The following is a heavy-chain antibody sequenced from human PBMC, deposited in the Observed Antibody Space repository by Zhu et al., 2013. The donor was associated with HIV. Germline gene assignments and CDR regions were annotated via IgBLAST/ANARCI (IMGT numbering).Heavy chain of an antibody. CDR1: GGSFRNFG. D-gene: IGHD2-2*01. CDR3: AIPRSGSSTTGS. CDR2: IIPIFGTA. Sequence: QVQLMQSGAEVKKPGSSVRISCRASGGSFRNFGITWVRQAPGQGLEWMGGIIPIFGTANYAQKFQGRVTITADESTSTAYMELSSLRSEDTAVYYCAIPRSGSSTTGSWGQGTLVTVSS. J-gene: IGHJ4*02. V-gene: IGHV1-69*01.